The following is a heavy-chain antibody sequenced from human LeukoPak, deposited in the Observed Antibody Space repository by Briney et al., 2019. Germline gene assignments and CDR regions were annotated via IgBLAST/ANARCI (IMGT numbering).Heavy chain of an antibody. CDR3: ARDPIENSSSWYVWYYYYYGMDV. J-gene: IGHJ6*02. V-gene: IGHV6-1*01. CDR1: GDSVSSNSAA. Sequence: SQTLSLTCAISGDSVSSNSAAWNWIRQSPSRGLEWLGRTYYRSKCYNDYAVSVKSRITINPDTSKNQFSLQLNSVTPEDTAVYYCARDPIENSSSWYVWYYYYYGMDVWGQGTTVTVSS. CDR2: TYYRSKCYN. D-gene: IGHD6-13*01.